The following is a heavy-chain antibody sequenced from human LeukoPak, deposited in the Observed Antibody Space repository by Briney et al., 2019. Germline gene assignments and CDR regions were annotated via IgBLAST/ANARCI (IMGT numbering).Heavy chain of an antibody. V-gene: IGHV3-15*01. CDR1: VFTFSNTW. CDR2: IKSKTYGGTT. Sequence: GGSLRLSCAASVFTFSNTWMSWVRQAPGKGLEWVGRIKSKTYGGTTDFAAPVKGRFTISRDDSKNTLYLQMNSLKTEDTAVYDCTTDPPLSTWGQGTLVTVSS. J-gene: IGHJ4*02. D-gene: IGHD2/OR15-2a*01. CDR3: TTDPPLST.